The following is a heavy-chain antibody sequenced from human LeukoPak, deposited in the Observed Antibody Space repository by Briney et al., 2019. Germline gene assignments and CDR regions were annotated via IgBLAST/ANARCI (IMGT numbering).Heavy chain of an antibody. J-gene: IGHJ1*01. Sequence: SETLSLTCAVHGGSFSGFYWTWIRQSPKKGLEWIGEISHSGATNYNPSLKSRVTILLDTSKNQFSLKMRSVTAADTAVYYCARDHDRHFDWLSYFQYWGQGTLVTVSS. D-gene: IGHD3-9*01. CDR2: ISHSGAT. V-gene: IGHV4-34*01. CDR3: ARDHDRHFDWLSYFQY. CDR1: GGSFSGFY.